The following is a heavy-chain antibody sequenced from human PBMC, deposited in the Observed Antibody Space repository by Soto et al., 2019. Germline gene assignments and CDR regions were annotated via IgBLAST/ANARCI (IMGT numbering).Heavy chain of an antibody. CDR2: IYYSGST. J-gene: IGHJ6*03. Sequence: SETLSLTCTVSGVSISSYYWSWIRQPPGKGLEWIGYIYYSGSTNYNPSLKSRVTISVDTSKNQFSLKLSSVTAADTAVYYCARHPTEYSSGWYRYYYYMDVWGKGTTVTVSS. V-gene: IGHV4-59*08. D-gene: IGHD6-19*01. CDR1: GVSISSYY. CDR3: ARHPTEYSSGWYRYYYYMDV.